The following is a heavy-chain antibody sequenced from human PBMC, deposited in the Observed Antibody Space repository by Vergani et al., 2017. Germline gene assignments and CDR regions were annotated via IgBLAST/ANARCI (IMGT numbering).Heavy chain of an antibody. CDR3: ARQGGNGSQDAFDI. CDR2: INHSGST. D-gene: IGHD4-23*01. Sequence: QVQLQQWGAGLLKPSETLSLTCAVYGGSFSGYYWSWIRQPPGKGLERIGEINHSGSTNYNPSLKSRVTISVDTSKNQFSLKLSSVTAADTAVYYCARQGGNGSQDAFDIWGQGTMVTVSS. CDR1: GGSFSGYY. J-gene: IGHJ3*02. V-gene: IGHV4-34*01.